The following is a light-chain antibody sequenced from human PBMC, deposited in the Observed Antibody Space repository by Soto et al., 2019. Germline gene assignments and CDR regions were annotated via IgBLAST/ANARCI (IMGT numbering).Light chain of an antibody. J-gene: IGKJ1*01. V-gene: IGKV1-5*03. CDR3: QQYTRYWT. Sequence: DIRMTQSPSTLSASVGDRVTIRCRASQRISTWLAWYQQKPGKAPRLLIYKASTLESGVPSRFSGSGSGTEFTRPISSRQSDDFATYYWQQYTRYWTFGQGTKVEI. CDR1: QRISTW. CDR2: KAS.